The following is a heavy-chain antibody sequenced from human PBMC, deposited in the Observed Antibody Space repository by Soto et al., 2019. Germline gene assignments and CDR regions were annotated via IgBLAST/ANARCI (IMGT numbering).Heavy chain of an antibody. D-gene: IGHD1-26*01. J-gene: IGHJ6*02. Sequence: QVQLVQSGAEVKKPGASVKVSCKASGYTFTGYYMHWVRQAPGQGLEWMGWINPNSGGTNYAQKLQGWVSMPRDTSSSTTEMELGRLRSDDTAVYYCAREAAVGPAYYSSGMEVWGQGTTVTVSS. CDR3: AREAAVGPAYYSSGMEV. V-gene: IGHV1-2*04. CDR2: INPNSGGT. CDR1: GYTFTGYY.